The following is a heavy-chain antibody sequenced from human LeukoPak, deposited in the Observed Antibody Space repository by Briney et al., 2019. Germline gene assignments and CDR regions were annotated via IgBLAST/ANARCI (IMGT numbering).Heavy chain of an antibody. CDR1: GGSISSGGYY. D-gene: IGHD3-10*01. CDR2: IYYSGST. V-gene: IGHV4-31*03. CDR3: ARDASTTMVRGIIMSRYFDL. J-gene: IGHJ2*01. Sequence: SQTLSLTCTVSGGSISSGGYYWSWIRQHPGKGLEWIGYIYYSGSTYYNPSLKSRVTISVDTSKNQFSLKLSSVTAADTAVYYCARDASTTMVRGIIMSRYFDLWGRGTLVTVSS.